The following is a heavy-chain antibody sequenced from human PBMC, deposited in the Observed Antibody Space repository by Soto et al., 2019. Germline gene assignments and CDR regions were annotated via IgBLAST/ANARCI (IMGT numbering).Heavy chain of an antibody. CDR2: INHSGST. CDR3: ARGLYCSSTSCSVRYFDY. CDR1: GGSFSGYY. J-gene: IGHJ4*02. V-gene: IGHV4-34*01. D-gene: IGHD2-2*01. Sequence: QVQLQQWGAGLLKPSETLSLTCAVYGGSFSGYYWSWIRQPPGKGLEWIGEINHSGSTNYNPSLKSRVTISVDTSKNQFSLKLSSVTAADTAVYYCARGLYCSSTSCSVRYFDYWGQGTLVTVSS.